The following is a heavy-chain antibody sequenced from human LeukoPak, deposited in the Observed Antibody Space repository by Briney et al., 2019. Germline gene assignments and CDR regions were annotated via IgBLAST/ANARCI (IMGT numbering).Heavy chain of an antibody. V-gene: IGHV3-23*05. J-gene: IGHJ4*02. CDR1: EFIFSDYS. CDR3: GKFEGVPIPGSFNAY. D-gene: IGHD3-10*01. Sequence: GGSLRLSCAASEFIFSDYSMGWFRQAPGKGLEWVSRIDKNNYPTFYADSVKGRFTISRDNSKNTLYLQMNSLRTEDTAVYFCGKFEGVPIPGSFNAYWGQGRLVTVHS. CDR2: IDKNNYPT.